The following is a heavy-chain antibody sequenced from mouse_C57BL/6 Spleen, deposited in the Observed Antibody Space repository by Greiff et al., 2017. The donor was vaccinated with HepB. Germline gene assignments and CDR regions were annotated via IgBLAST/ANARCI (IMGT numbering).Heavy chain of an antibody. CDR1: GYTFTSYW. J-gene: IGHJ2*01. Sequence: VQLQQPGAELVRPGTSVKLSCKASGYTFTSYWMHWVKQRPGQGLEWIGVIDPSDSYTNYNQKFKGKATLTVDTSSSTAYMQLSSLTSEDSAVYYCARQAQATDFDYWGQGTTLTVSS. D-gene: IGHD3-2*02. CDR2: IDPSDSYT. CDR3: ARQAQATDFDY. V-gene: IGHV1-59*01.